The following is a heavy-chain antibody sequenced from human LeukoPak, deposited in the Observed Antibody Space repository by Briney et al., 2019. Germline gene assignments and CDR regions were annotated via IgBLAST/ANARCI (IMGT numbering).Heavy chain of an antibody. CDR1: GFTFSSYG. CDR2: ISGSGGST. J-gene: IGHJ4*02. Sequence: PGGSLRLSCAASGFTFSSYGMSWVRQAPGKGLEWVSAISGSGGSTYYADSVKGRFTISRDNAKNSLYLQMNSLRAEDTAVYYCARPKTYCSSTSCPLDYWGQGTLVTVSS. D-gene: IGHD2-2*01. CDR3: ARPKTYCSSTSCPLDY. V-gene: IGHV3-23*01.